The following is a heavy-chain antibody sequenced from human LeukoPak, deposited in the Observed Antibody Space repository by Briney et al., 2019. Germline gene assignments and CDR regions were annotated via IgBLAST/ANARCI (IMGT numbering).Heavy chain of an antibody. CDR1: GFTFSSNY. J-gene: IGHJ4*02. CDR2: IYRGGIK. D-gene: IGHD5-24*01. CDR3: ASLGWLQFDY. V-gene: IGHV3-53*01. Sequence: GGSLRLSCAASGFTFSSNYMHWVRQAPGKGLEWVSDIYRGGIKSYADSVKGRFPVPRHNFRNTLYLQMNSLRADDTAVYYCASLGWLQFDYWGQGSLVTVSS.